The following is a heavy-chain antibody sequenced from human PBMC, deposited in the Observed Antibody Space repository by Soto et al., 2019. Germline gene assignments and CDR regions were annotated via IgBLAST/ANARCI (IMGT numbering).Heavy chain of an antibody. D-gene: IGHD6-6*01. CDR3: ATPYSGASPPFEYYYYGTDV. J-gene: IGHJ6*02. V-gene: IGHV1-2*02. CDR1: GYTFTGYY. Sequence: GAPAKVSCKASGYTFTGYYMPWVRQAPGQGLEWMGWINPNSGGTNYAQKFQGRVTMTRDTSISTAYMELSRLRSDDTTVYYCATPYSGASPPFEYYYYGTDVWGQGTTVTVSS. CDR2: INPNSGGT.